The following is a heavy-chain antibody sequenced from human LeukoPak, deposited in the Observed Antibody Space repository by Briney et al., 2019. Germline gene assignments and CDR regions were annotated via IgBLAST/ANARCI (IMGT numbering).Heavy chain of an antibody. CDR2: ISYDGSNK. V-gene: IGHV3-30-3*01. CDR3: ARDISGDYAVYNWFDP. J-gene: IGHJ5*02. CDR1: GFTFGSYA. D-gene: IGHD4-17*01. Sequence: GGSLRLSCAASGFTFGSYAMHWVRQAPGKGLEWVAVISYDGSNKYYADSVEGRFTISRDNSKNTLYLQMNSLRAEDTAVYYCARDISGDYAVYNWFDPWGQGTLVTVSS.